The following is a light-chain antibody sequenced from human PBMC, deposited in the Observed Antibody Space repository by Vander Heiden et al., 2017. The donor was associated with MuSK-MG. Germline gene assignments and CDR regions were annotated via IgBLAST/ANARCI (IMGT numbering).Light chain of an antibody. CDR3: SSYTSSSTLEGV. Sequence: QSALTQPASVSGSPGQSITISCTGTSSDVGGYNYVSWYQQHPGKAPKLMIYDVSNRPSGVSNRFSGSKYGNTASLTISGLQAEDEADYYCSSYTSSSTLEGVFGGGTKLTVL. CDR2: DVS. V-gene: IGLV2-14*03. J-gene: IGLJ2*01. CDR1: SSDVGGYNY.